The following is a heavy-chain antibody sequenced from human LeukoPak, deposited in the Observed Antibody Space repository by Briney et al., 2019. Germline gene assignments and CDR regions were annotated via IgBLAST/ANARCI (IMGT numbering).Heavy chain of an antibody. CDR2: IYSGGST. J-gene: IGHJ6*02. Sequence: GGSLRLSCAASGFTARSNYISWVREGLGKGLEWVSVIYSGGSTFYADSVKGRFTTSGDNSKNTLYLQMNSLRAEGTAVYYCARDIFRKYSSSWYEGYYYYGMDVWGQGTTVTVSS. CDR3: ARDIFRKYSSSWYEGYYYYGMDV. D-gene: IGHD6-13*01. CDR1: GFTARSNY. V-gene: IGHV3-66*01.